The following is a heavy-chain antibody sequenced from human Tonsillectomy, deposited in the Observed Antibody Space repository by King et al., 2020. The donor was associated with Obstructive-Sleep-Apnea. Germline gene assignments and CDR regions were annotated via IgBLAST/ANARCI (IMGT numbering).Heavy chain of an antibody. J-gene: IGHJ4*02. D-gene: IGHD1-26*01. V-gene: IGHV3-30*18. CDR1: GFTFSSYG. Sequence: VQLVESGGGVVQPGRSLRLSCAASGFTFSSYGIPWVRQAPGKGLEGVAVISYDGTKKYNADSVKGRFTISRDNSKNTLYLQMNSLRAEDTAVYYCAKDRSDSGSYPYYFDYWGQGTLVTVSS. CDR2: ISYDGTKK. CDR3: AKDRSDSGSYPYYFDY.